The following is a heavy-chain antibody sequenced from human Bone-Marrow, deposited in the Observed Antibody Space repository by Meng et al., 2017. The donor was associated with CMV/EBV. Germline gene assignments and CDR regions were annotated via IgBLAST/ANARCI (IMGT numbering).Heavy chain of an antibody. D-gene: IGHD2-2*02. Sequence: QGRLGLAVAEVKRPGPSCKSPCKAPGTTSTGNTMHWGRQAPGQGLEWMGRINPNSGATEYAQNFQGRVTMTRDTSISTAYMELSRLRSDDTAVYYCARDSRHCTSASCYSWYFDLWGRGTLVTVSS. J-gene: IGHJ2*01. CDR3: ARDSRHCTSASCYSWYFDL. CDR2: INPNSGAT. CDR1: GTTSTGNT. V-gene: IGHV1-2*06.